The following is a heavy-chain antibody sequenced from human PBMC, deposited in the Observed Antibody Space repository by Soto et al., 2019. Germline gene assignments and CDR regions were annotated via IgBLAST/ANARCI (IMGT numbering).Heavy chain of an antibody. J-gene: IGHJ4*02. Sequence: PGESLKISCKTSGYSFSNNWIGWVRQMPGKGLEWLGIIYPPDSDTRYNPSLQGQVTMSIDKSISTAYLHWRSLKASDTAIYFCARHRASGSGNVVFDYWGQGTMVTVGS. D-gene: IGHD3-10*01. V-gene: IGHV5-51*01. CDR3: ARHRASGSGNVVFDY. CDR1: GYSFSNNW. CDR2: IYPPDSDT.